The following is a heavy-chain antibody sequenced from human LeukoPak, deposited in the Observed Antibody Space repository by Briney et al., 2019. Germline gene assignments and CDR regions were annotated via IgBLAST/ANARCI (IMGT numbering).Heavy chain of an antibody. J-gene: IGHJ4*02. V-gene: IGHV4-30-4*01. CDR3: ARVGLSSRSYYYDSSGYYYDY. Sequence: PSQTLSLTCTVSGGSISSGDYYWSWIRQPPGKGLEWIGYIYYSGSTYYNPSLKSRVTISVDMSKNQFSLKLSSVTAADTAVYYCARVGLSSRSYYYDSSGYYYDYWGQGTLVTVSS. CDR2: IYYSGST. D-gene: IGHD3-22*01. CDR1: GGSISSGDYY.